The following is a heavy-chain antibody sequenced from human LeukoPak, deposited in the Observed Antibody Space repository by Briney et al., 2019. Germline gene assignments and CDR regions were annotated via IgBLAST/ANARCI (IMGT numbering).Heavy chain of an antibody. V-gene: IGHV1-2*02. D-gene: IGHD3-9*01. CDR2: INPNSGGT. Sequence: ASVKVSCKASGNTFTGYYMHWVRQAPGQGLEWMGWINPNSGGTNYAQKFQGRVTMTRDTSISTAYMELSRLRSDDTAVYYCARVLGGVTGYQNSYYFDYWGQGTLVTVSS. J-gene: IGHJ4*02. CDR3: ARVLGGVTGYQNSYYFDY. CDR1: GNTFTGYY.